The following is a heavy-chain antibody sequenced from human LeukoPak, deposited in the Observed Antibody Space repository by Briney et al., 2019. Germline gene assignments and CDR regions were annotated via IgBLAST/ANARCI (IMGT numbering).Heavy chain of an antibody. CDR2: ISAYNGNT. CDR3: ARDLKSGSYAISNWFDP. CDR1: GYTFTSYG. V-gene: IGHV1-18*01. D-gene: IGHD1-26*01. Sequence: GASVKVSCKASGYTFTSYGISWVRQAPGQGLEWMGWISAYNGNTNYAQKLQGRVTMTTDTSTSTACMELRSLRSDDTAVYYCARDLKSGSYAISNWFDPWGQGTLVTVSS. J-gene: IGHJ5*02.